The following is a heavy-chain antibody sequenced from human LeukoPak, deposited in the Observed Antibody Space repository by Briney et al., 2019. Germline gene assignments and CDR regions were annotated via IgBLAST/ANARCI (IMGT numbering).Heavy chain of an antibody. CDR3: ARDSNSRSDPGGYFDY. CDR1: GFTFSSYG. CDR2: IWYDGSNK. Sequence: PGGSLRLSCAASGFTFSSYGMHWVRQAPGKGLEWVAVIWYDGSNKYYADSVKGRFTISRDNSKNTLYLQMNSLRAEDTAVYYCARDSNSRSDPGGYFDYWGQGTLVTVSS. D-gene: IGHD2-8*02. J-gene: IGHJ4*02. V-gene: IGHV3-33*08.